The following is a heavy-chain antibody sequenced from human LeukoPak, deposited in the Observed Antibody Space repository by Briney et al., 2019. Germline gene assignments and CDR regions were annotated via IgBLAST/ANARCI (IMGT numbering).Heavy chain of an antibody. D-gene: IGHD5-24*01. CDR1: GGSISSYY. J-gene: IGHJ3*02. V-gene: IGHV4-59*08. Sequence: SETLSLTCTVSGGSISSYYWSWIRQPPGKGLEWIGYIYYSGSTNYNPSLKSRVTISVDTSKNQFSLKLSSVTAADTAVYYCARSRDGYSYDIWGQGTMVTVSS. CDR2: IYYSGST. CDR3: ARSRDGYSYDI.